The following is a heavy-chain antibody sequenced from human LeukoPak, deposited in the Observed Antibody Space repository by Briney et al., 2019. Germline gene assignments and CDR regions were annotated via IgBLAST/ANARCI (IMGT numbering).Heavy chain of an antibody. D-gene: IGHD4-17*01. CDR1: GFTFSNYG. CDR2: ISYDGSNK. CDR3: AKVANYGDPRYYGMDV. J-gene: IGHJ6*02. Sequence: GGSLRLSCAASGFTFSNYGMHRVRQAPGKGLEWVAVISYDGSNKYYADSVKGRFTISRDNSKNTLYLQMNSLRAEDTAVYYCAKVANYGDPRYYGMDVWGQGTTVTVSS. V-gene: IGHV3-30*19.